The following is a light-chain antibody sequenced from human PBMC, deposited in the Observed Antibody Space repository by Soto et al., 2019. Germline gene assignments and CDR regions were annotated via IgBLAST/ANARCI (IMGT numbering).Light chain of an antibody. V-gene: IGKV3-20*01. Sequence: EIVLTQSPGTLSLPPGARATLSCRASQSVSSNLAWYQQKPGQAPSLLIYGASTRATGIPDRFSGSGSGTEFTLTISRLEPEDVAVDDCQQYGSSSTFGQGTKVDIK. CDR1: QSVSSN. J-gene: IGKJ1*01. CDR2: GAS. CDR3: QQYGSSST.